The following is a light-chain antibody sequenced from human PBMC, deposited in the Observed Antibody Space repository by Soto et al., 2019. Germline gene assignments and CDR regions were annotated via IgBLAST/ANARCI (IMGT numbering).Light chain of an antibody. Sequence: IQLTQSPSSLSASLGDRGTISCRASQGISSYVTWYKQKPGKAPRLLIYSASTLQRGVPSRCSGSGFGTDFTLTISSLTPEAFATYYCQQSYSPILASGQGTKVDIK. CDR3: QQSYSPILA. CDR2: SAS. CDR1: QGISSY. V-gene: IGKV1-39*01. J-gene: IGKJ1*01.